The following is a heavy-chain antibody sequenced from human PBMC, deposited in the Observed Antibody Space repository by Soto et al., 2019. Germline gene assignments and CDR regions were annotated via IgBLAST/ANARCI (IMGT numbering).Heavy chain of an antibody. CDR2: IIPILGIA. Sequence: SVKVSCKASGGTFSSYTISWVRQAPGQGLEWMGRIIPILGIANYAQKFQGRVTITADKSTSAAYMELSSLRSEDTAVYYCARGERGGYYYDSSGYWRKEFDYWGQ. V-gene: IGHV1-69*02. J-gene: IGHJ4*01. CDR3: ARGERGGYYYDSSGYWRKEFDY. CDR1: GGTFSSYT. D-gene: IGHD3-22*01.